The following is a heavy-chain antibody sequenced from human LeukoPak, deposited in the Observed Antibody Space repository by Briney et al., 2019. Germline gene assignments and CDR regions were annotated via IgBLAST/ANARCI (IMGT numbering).Heavy chain of an antibody. CDR1: GGSISSYY. D-gene: IGHD2-2*01. CDR2: IYTSGST. Sequence: SETLSLTCTVSGGSISSYYWSWIRQPAGKGLEWIGRIYTSGSTNYNPSLKSRVTMSVDTSKNQFSLELSSVTAADTAVYYCARVGVVPAATQHYYYYYMDVWGKGTTVTVSS. CDR3: ARVGVVPAATQHYYYYYMDV. J-gene: IGHJ6*03. V-gene: IGHV4-4*07.